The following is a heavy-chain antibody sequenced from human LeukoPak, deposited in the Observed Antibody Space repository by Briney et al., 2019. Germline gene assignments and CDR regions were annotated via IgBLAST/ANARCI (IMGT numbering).Heavy chain of an antibody. CDR1: GGSISSSSAY. J-gene: IGHJ4*02. Sequence: PSETLSFTCTVSGGSISSSSAYWGWIRQPPGKGLEWIGSIYYSKNTYYNPSLKSRVTISADTSKNQFSLTLGSVSATDTAVYYCVSPRGFSYGYFDYWGQETLVTVSS. V-gene: IGHV4-39*01. D-gene: IGHD5-18*01. CDR3: VSPRGFSYGYFDY. CDR2: IYYSKNT.